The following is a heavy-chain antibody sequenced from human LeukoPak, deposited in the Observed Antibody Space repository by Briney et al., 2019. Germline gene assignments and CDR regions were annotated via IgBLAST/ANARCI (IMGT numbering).Heavy chain of an antibody. Sequence: PGGSLRLSCAASGFTFSSYSMNWVRQAPGKGLEWVSSISSSSSHIYYADSVKGRFTISGDNAKNSLYLQMNSLRAEDTAVYYCARSGPGVRGKYYFDHWGQGTLVTVSS. V-gene: IGHV3-21*01. D-gene: IGHD3-10*01. CDR2: ISSSSSHI. J-gene: IGHJ4*02. CDR1: GFTFSSYS. CDR3: ARSGPGVRGKYYFDH.